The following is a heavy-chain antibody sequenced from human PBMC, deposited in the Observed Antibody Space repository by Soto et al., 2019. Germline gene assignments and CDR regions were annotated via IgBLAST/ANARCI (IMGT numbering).Heavy chain of an antibody. Sequence: PGGSLRLSCAASGFTVSSNYMSWVRQAPGKGLEWVSVIYSGGSTYYADSVKGRFTISRDNSKNTLYLQMNSLRAEDTAVYYCATTVTTHYYYGMDVWGQGTTVTVS. D-gene: IGHD4-17*01. J-gene: IGHJ6*02. CDR2: IYSGGST. CDR3: ATTVTTHYYYGMDV. V-gene: IGHV3-53*01. CDR1: GFTVSSNY.